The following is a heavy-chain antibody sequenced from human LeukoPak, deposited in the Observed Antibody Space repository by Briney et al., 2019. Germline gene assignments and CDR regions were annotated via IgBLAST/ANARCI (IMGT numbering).Heavy chain of an antibody. D-gene: IGHD2/OR15-2a*01. V-gene: IGHV4-59*01. CDR3: AKERNSSDNWYFDL. Sequence: SETLSLTCIVAGGSISSYNWNWIRQPPGKGLEWIGYTYNSGSTNNNPSLKSRVTILVDKSKNQFSLKLSSVTAADTAVYYCAKERNSSDNWYFDLWGRGTLVTVSS. CDR1: GGSISSYN. J-gene: IGHJ2*01. CDR2: TYNSGST.